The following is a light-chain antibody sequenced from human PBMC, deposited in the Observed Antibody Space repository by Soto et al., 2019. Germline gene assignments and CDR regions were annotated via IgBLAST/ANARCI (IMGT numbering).Light chain of an antibody. CDR2: DAS. V-gene: IGKV1-33*01. J-gene: IGKJ4*01. CDR3: QQYRRLPPLT. Sequence: DIQMTQSPPSLSASVGDRVTITCQASQDISIYVNWYQQRPGKAPKLLIYDASILETGVPRRFSGRGSGTHFSLSVSGLQPEDVATYYCQQYRRLPPLTFGGGTRVDIK. CDR1: QDISIY.